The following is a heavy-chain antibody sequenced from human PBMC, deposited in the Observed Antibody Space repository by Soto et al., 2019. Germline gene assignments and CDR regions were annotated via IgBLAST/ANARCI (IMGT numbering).Heavy chain of an antibody. CDR3: ARLFPTPEVWYFDL. CDR2: LYYSGTT. J-gene: IGHJ2*01. V-gene: IGHV4-30-4*01. Sequence: QVQVQESGPGLVKPSQTLSLICSVSGGSISRGDYYWSWIRQSPGEGLEWIGHLYYSGTTSYNPSLRSRLTMSVDTSKNQFSLKLDSVTAADTAVYYCARLFPTPEVWYFDLWGRGTLVTVSS. D-gene: IGHD1-1*01. CDR1: GGSISRGDYY.